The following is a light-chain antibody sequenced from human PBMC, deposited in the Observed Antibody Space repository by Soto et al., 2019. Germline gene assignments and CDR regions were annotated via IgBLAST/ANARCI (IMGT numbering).Light chain of an antibody. CDR3: NSYVGSNKYV. Sequence: QSALTQPPSASGSPGQSVTISCIGTASDIGRYNYVSWYQHHPGKAPKLIIYEVTKRPSGVPDRFSGSKSGNTASLTVSGLQADDEADYYCNSYVGSNKYVFGTGTKLTVL. CDR1: ASDIGRYNY. J-gene: IGLJ1*01. V-gene: IGLV2-8*01. CDR2: EVT.